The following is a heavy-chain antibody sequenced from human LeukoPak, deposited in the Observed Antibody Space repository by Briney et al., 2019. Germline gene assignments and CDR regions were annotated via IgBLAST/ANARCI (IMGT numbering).Heavy chain of an antibody. Sequence: SQTLSLTCAISGDSVSSNSAAWNWIRQSPSRGLQWLGRTYYRSKWYNECAVSVKSRITIIPDTSKNQFSLQLNSVTPEDTAVYYCTRGPDFDYWGQGTLVTVSS. CDR3: TRGPDFDY. J-gene: IGHJ4*02. V-gene: IGHV6-1*01. CDR1: GDSVSSNSAA. CDR2: TYYRSKWYN.